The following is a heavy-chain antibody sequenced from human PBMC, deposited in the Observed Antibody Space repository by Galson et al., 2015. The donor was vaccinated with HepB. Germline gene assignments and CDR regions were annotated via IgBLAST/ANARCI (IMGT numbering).Heavy chain of an antibody. CDR1: GFTFSGAA. Sequence: SLRLSCAASGFTFSGAAMHWVRQASGKGLEWVGRIRSKANSYATAYAASVKGRFTISRDDSKNTAYLQMNSLKTEDTAVYYCTRRGKVDVWGQGTTVTVSS. CDR2: IRSKANSYAT. CDR3: TRRGKVDV. V-gene: IGHV3-73*01. J-gene: IGHJ6*02.